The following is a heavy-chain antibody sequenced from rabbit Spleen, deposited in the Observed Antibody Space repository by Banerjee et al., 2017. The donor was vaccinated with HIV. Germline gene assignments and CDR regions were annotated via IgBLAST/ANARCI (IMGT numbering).Heavy chain of an antibody. CDR3: ARDLAGAIGWNFYL. Sequence: EQLEESGGGLVKPEGSLTLTCTASGFSFSSSYWICWVRQAPGKGLEWIACINTATGKPVYATWAKGRFTISTTSSTTVTLQMTSLTAADTATYFCARDLAGAIGWNFYLWGPGTLVTVS. D-gene: IGHD4-1*01. J-gene: IGHJ4*01. V-gene: IGHV1S45*01. CDR1: GFSFSSSYW. CDR2: INTATGKP.